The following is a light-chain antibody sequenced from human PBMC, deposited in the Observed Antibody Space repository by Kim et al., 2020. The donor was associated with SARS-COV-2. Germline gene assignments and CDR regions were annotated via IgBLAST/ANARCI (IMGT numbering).Light chain of an antibody. CDR2: DAS. CDR3: QLRSNWPRLT. V-gene: IGKV3-11*01. Sequence: EIVLTQSPATMSLSPGDRATLSCRASQRVPNYLSCYQQRPGQAPRLLIYDASKRATGIPARFSSSGSETAFTLTISSLVPEDFAVYYCQLRSNWPRLTFGGGTKVDIK. CDR1: QRVPNY. J-gene: IGKJ4*01.